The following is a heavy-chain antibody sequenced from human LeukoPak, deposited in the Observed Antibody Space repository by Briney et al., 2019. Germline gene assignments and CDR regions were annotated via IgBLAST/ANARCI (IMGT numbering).Heavy chain of an antibody. D-gene: IGHD2-15*01. Sequence: SVKVSCKAPGGTFSSYAISWVRQAPGRGLEWMGGIIPIFGTANYAQKFQGRVTITADKSTSTAYMELSSLRSEDTAVYYCARDRCSGGSCYSDYFDYWGQGTLVTVSS. CDR3: ARDRCSGGSCYSDYFDY. CDR1: GGTFSSYA. J-gene: IGHJ4*02. V-gene: IGHV1-69*06. CDR2: IIPIFGTA.